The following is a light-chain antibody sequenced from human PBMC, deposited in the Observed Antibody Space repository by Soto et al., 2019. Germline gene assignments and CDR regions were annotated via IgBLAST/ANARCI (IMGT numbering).Light chain of an antibody. CDR1: SSDVGGYNY. CDR2: DVS. J-gene: IGLJ1*01. V-gene: IGLV2-14*01. CDR3: SSYTSSSTPYV. Sequence: QSALTQPASVSGSPGQSITISCTGTSSDVGGYNYVSWYQQHPGKAHKLMIYDVSNRPSGVSNRFSGSKSGNTASLTISGLQAEDEADYYCSSYTSSSTPYVLGTGTKVTVL.